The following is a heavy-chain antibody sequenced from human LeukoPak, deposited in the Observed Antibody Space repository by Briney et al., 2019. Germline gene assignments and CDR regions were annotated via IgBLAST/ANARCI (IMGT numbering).Heavy chain of an antibody. CDR2: ISGSGGST. CDR3: TREKGNGWSPVDY. CDR1: GFTFSSYA. V-gene: IGHV3-23*01. J-gene: IGHJ4*02. Sequence: PGGSLRLSRAASGFTFSSYAMSWVRQAPGKGLEWVSAISGSGGSTYYADSVKGRFTISRDNAKNSLYLQMNSLRVEDMAVYYCTREKGNGWSPVDYWGQGTLVTVSS. D-gene: IGHD6-19*01.